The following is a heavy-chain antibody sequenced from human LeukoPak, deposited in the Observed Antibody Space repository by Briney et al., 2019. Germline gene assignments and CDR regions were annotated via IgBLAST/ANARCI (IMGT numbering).Heavy chain of an antibody. CDR3: ARLWVATLDS. CDR1: GYSFSTHW. J-gene: IGHJ4*02. CDR2: IYPGDSDT. D-gene: IGHD5-12*01. V-gene: IGHV5-51*01. Sequence: PGESLKISCKGSGYSFSTHWIGWVRQMPGKGLEWMGIIYPGDSDTRYSPSFQGQVTISADKSISTAYLQWSSLKASDTAMYYCARLWVATLDSWGQGTLVTVSS.